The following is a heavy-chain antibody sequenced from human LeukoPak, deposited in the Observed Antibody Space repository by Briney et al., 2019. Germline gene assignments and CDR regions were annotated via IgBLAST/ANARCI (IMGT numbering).Heavy chain of an antibody. D-gene: IGHD2-8*01. CDR2: ISGSGGST. CDR1: GFTFSSYA. Sequence: GGSLRLSCAASGFTFSSYAMSWVRQAPGKGLEWVSAISGSGGSTYYADSVKGRFTISRDTSKNTVNLEMNSLRAEDTAVYYCARDNGEAYYYYYYMDVWGKGTTVTVSS. J-gene: IGHJ6*03. CDR3: ARDNGEAYYYYYYMDV. V-gene: IGHV3-23*01.